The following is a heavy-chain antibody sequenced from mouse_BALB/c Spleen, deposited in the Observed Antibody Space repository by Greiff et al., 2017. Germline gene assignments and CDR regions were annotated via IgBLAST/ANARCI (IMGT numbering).Heavy chain of an antibody. D-gene: IGHD1-1*01. CDR3: ARETTVVADY. J-gene: IGHJ2*01. Sequence: EVKLVESGGGLVQPGGSLRLSCATSGFTFTDYYMSWVRQPPGKALEWLGFIRNKANGYTTEYSASVKGRFTISRDNSQSILYLQMNTLRAEDSATYYCARETTVVADYWGQGTTLTVSS. CDR1: GFTFTDYY. CDR2: IRNKANGYTT. V-gene: IGHV7-3*02.